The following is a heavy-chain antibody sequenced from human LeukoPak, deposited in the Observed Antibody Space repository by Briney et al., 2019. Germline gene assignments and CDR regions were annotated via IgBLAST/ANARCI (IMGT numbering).Heavy chain of an antibody. CDR3: ARSRDGYNPLSY. V-gene: IGHV3-23*01. J-gene: IGHJ4*02. CDR2: LTGSGGST. Sequence: PGGSLRLSCAASGFTFSSYGMSWVRQAPGRGLEWVSALTGSGGSTYYADSVKGRFTISRDNAKNSLYLQMNSLRAEDTAVYYCARSRDGYNPLSYWGQGTLVTVSS. D-gene: IGHD5-24*01. CDR1: GFTFSSYG.